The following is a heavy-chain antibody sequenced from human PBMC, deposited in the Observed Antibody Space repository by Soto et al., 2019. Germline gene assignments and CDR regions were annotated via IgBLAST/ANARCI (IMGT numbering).Heavy chain of an antibody. J-gene: IGHJ4*02. V-gene: IGHV3-30*18. CDR1: GFTFSTYG. CDR3: AKAAAREFDY. Sequence: QLGGSLRLSCAVSGFTFSTYGMHWVRQAPGKGLEWVAVISNDGSYKYYADSVKGRFTISRDNSKNTLFLQMNSLSAEDTAVYYCAKAAAREFDYWGQGTLVTVSS. D-gene: IGHD6-6*01. CDR2: ISNDGSYK.